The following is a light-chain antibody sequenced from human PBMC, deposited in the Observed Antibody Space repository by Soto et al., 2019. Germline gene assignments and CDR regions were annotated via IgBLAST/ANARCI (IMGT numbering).Light chain of an antibody. CDR1: QGVXSN. CDR2: GAS. J-gene: IGKJ4*01. CDR3: HQYNTWPLT. V-gene: IGKV3-15*01. Sequence: DIVLTQSASTLSVSPGDRVTLSCRPSQGVXSNSAWYQKKPGQAPRVLXYGASIRATGIPARFSGSGYGTEFTLTISSLQSEYFAIYYCHQYNTWPLTFGGGTKVDI.